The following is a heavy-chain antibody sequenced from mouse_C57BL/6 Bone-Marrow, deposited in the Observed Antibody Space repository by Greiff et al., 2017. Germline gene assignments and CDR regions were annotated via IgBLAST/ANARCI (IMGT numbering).Heavy chain of an antibody. J-gene: IGHJ1*03. D-gene: IGHD2-3*01. CDR2: ISSGGDYI. V-gene: IGHV5-9-1*02. CDR3: TRDGYYPHWYFDV. CDR1: GFTFSSYA. Sequence: EVKVEESGEGLVKPGGSLKLSCAASGFTFSSYAMSWVRQTPEKRLEWVAYISSGGDYIYYADTVKGRFTISRDNARNTLYLQMSSLKSEDTAMYYCTRDGYYPHWYFDVWGTGTTVTVSS.